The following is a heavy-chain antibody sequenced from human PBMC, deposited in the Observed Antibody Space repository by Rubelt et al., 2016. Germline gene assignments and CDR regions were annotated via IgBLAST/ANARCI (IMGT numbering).Heavy chain of an antibody. CDR2: IIPVFGTA. Sequence: QVQLVQSGAEVKKPGSSVKVSCKASGGTFSSYAISWVRQAPGQGLEWMGGIIPVFGTANYAPKFQGRVTITGDESTSTVYMELSSLRSEDTAVYFWARLSIFEDTAMVMSDYWGQGTLVTVSS. CDR3: ARLSIFEDTAMVMSDY. V-gene: IGHV1-69*01. D-gene: IGHD5-18*01. CDR1: GGTFSSYA. J-gene: IGHJ4*02.